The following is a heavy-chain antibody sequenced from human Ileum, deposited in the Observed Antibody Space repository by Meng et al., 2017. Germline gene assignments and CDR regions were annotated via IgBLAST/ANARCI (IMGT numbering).Heavy chain of an antibody. CDR2: IYYNGNT. CDR1: GGSISNTNYY. Sequence: QLQLQESGPGLVKPSETLSLTCTVPGGSISNTNYYWDWIRQPPGKGLEWVGSIYYNGNTYYNPSLKSRVTISIDTSKNQFSLQLNSVTPDDTAVYYCAGKDWGEGLDFWDQGTLVTVSS. D-gene: IGHD7-27*01. CDR3: AGKDWGEGLDF. J-gene: IGHJ4*02. V-gene: IGHV4-39*01.